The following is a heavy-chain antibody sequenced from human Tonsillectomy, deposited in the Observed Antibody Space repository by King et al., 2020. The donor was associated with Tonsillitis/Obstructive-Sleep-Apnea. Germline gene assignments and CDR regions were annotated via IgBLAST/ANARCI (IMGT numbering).Heavy chain of an antibody. CDR3: TQYCSSTSCHQEVHYYGMDA. CDR1: GFTFSGSA. V-gene: IGHV3-73*01. J-gene: IGHJ6*02. D-gene: IGHD2-2*01. Sequence: VQLVESGGGLVQPGGSLKLSCAASGFTFSGSAMHWVRQASGKGLEWVGRIRSKANSYATAYAASVKGRFTISRDDSKNTAYLQMNSLKTEDTAVYYCTQYCSSTSCHQEVHYYGMDAWGQGTTVTVSS. CDR2: IRSKANSYAT.